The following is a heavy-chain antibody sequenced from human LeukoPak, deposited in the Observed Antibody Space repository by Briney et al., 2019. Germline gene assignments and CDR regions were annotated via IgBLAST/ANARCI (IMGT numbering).Heavy chain of an antibody. CDR2: IYYRGST. CDR1: GGSISSGSYY. CDR3: ARGGNIVVVPAAKGRDFDY. V-gene: IGHV4-39*07. D-gene: IGHD2-2*01. J-gene: IGHJ4*02. Sequence: SETLSLTCTVSGGSISSGSYYWGWIRQPPGRGLEWIGSIYYRGSTYYNPSLKSRVTISVDTSKNQFSLKLSSVTAADTAVYYCARGGNIVVVPAAKGRDFDYWGQGTLVTVSS.